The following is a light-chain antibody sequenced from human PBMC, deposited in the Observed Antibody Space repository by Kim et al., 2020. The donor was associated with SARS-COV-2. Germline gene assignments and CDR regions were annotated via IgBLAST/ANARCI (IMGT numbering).Light chain of an antibody. J-gene: IGLJ3*02. CDR2: LNSDGSH. V-gene: IGLV4-69*01. CDR1: SGHSSYA. Sequence: QPVLTQSPSASASLGASVKLTCTLSSGHSSYAIAWHQQQPEKGPRYLMKLNSDGSHSKGDGIPDSFSGSSSGAERYLTISSLQSEDEADYYCQTWGTGIQGVFGGGTQLTVL. CDR3: QTWGTGIQGV.